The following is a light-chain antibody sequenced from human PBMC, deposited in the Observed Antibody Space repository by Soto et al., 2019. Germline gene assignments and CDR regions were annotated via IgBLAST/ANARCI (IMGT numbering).Light chain of an antibody. CDR2: AAS. CDR3: QKYDSAPHT. J-gene: IGKJ1*01. Sequence: DIQMTQSPSSLSASVGDRVIITCRASQDIRNYLAWYQQKPGKVPKLLIYAASTFFSGVPSRFSGSGSGTDFTLTIYSPQPEDFASYYCQKYDSAPHTFGQGTKVEIK. V-gene: IGKV1-27*01. CDR1: QDIRNY.